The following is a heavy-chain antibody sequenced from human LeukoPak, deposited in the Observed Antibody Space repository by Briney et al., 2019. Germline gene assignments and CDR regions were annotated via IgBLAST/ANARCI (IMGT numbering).Heavy chain of an antibody. D-gene: IGHD3-3*01. J-gene: IGHJ3*02. V-gene: IGHV1-2*02. CDR2: INPSSGGT. CDR1: GYTFTGYY. Sequence: ASVTVSCKASGYTFTGYYLHWVRQAPGQGLEWMGWINPSSGGTNYAQKFQGRVTMTRDTSISTAYMELSRLRSDDTAVYYCARLTYYDFWSGYNYAFDIWGQGTMVTVSS. CDR3: ARLTYYDFWSGYNYAFDI.